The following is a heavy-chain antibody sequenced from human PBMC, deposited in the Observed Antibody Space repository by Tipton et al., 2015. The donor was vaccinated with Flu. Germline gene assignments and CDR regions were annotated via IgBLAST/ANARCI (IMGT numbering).Heavy chain of an antibody. J-gene: IGHJ4*02. D-gene: IGHD1-1*01. V-gene: IGHV3-21*01. CDR1: GFPFSSYS. CDR3: VYWTGDY. Sequence: SLRLSCTASGFPFSSYSMNWVRQAPGKGLEWVASISRSSTYIYYADTVEGRFTISRDDATNSVYLQMNSLRADDTAVYYCVYWTGDYWGQGKLVTVSS. CDR2: ISRSSTYI.